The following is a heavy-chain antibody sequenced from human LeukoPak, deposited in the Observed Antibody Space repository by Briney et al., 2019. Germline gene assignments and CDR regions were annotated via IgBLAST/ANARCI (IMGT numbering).Heavy chain of an antibody. V-gene: IGHV3-23*01. Sequence: GGSLRLSCAASGFTFSSYAMSWVRQAPGKGLEWVSAISDSGGDTYYADSVKSPFTISRDNSKNTLSLQMHSLRVEDTAVYYCARRSLSSGFYYYFDYWGQGTLVTVSP. CDR2: ISDSGGDT. CDR3: ARRSLSSGFYYYFDY. J-gene: IGHJ4*02. D-gene: IGHD6-19*01. CDR1: GFTFSSYA.